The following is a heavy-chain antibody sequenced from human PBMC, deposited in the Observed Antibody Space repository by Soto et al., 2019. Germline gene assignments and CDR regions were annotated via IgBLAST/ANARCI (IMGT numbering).Heavy chain of an antibody. CDR3: AKRWLAQSIADYFDY. CDR2: ISGSADST. CDR1: GFTFSSYA. D-gene: IGHD6-19*01. V-gene: IGHV3-23*01. J-gene: IGHJ4*02. Sequence: GSLRLSCAASGFTFSSYAMSWVRQAPGKGLEWVSSISGSADSTYYADSVKGRFTISRDNSKNTLYLQMNSLRAEDTAVYYCAKRWLAQSIADYFDYWGQGTLVTVSS.